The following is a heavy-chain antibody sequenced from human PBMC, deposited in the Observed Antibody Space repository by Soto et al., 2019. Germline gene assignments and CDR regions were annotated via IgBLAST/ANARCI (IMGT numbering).Heavy chain of an antibody. CDR1: GDTFTSYY. CDR2: IKPSGGST. D-gene: IGHD5-12*01. Sequence: QVQLVQSGAEVKKPGASVKVSCKASGDTFTSYYMHWVRQAPGQGLEWMGIIKPSGGSTNYAQKFQGRVTLTRDTSTSTVYMELSSLRSEDTAVYYCARRRDGYNYVDYWGRGTLFTVSS. CDR3: ARRRDGYNYVDY. V-gene: IGHV1-46*01. J-gene: IGHJ4*02.